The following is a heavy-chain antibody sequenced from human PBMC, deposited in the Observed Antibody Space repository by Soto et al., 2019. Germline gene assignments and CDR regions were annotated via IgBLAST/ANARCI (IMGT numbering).Heavy chain of an antibody. J-gene: IGHJ5*01. CDR1: GFIFSDNG. V-gene: IGHV3-30*18. D-gene: IGHD3-22*01. CDR3: AQAPQSSGFEF. Sequence: PGGSLRLSCVASGFIFSDNGMHWVRQAPGKGLEWVAVISYDGSIQYYADSVKGRFAVSRDNSKNTLYLQLSSLRVEDTDMYYCAQAPQSSGFEFWGHGALVTVS. CDR2: ISYDGSIQ.